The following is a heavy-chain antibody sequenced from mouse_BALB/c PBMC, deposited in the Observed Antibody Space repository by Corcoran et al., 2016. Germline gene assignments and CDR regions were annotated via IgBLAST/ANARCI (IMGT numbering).Heavy chain of an antibody. V-gene: IGHV1S136*01. CDR2: INPYNDGT. CDR3: ARGYGSGHWYFDV. D-gene: IGHD1-1*01. J-gene: IGHJ1*01. Sequence: EVQLQQSGPELVKPGAAVKMSCNASEYTFTNYVMRGMKQKPGQCLEWIGYINPYNDGTKYNEKFKGKATLTSNKSASTAYMELSSLNSEDSAVYSCARGYGSGHWYFDVWGAGTTVTVSS. CDR1: EYTFTNYV.